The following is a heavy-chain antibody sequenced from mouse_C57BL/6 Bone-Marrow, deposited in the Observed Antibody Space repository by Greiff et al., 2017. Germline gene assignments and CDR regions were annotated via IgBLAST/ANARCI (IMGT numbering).Heavy chain of an antibody. Sequence: PGQGLEWIGRIHPSDSDTNYNQKFMGKVTLSVDKSSSAAYMQLCSLTSEVSAVYNCAMFGGPLGYFDVWGTGTTVTVSS. J-gene: IGHJ1*03. CDR3: AMFGGPLGYFDV. D-gene: IGHD1-1*02. CDR2: IHPSDSDT. V-gene: IGHV1-74*01.